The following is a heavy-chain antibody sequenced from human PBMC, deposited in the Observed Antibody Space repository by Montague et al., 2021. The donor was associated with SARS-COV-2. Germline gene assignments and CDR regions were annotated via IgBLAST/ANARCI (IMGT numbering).Heavy chain of an antibody. D-gene: IGHD3-3*01. Sequence: SETLSLTCAVYGGSFSTYYWAWIRQSPGKGLEWIGNIDHGGNTDXNPSRKSRVSISVDTSSSQFSLYLTSVTAADAAVYYCARDQTVLEWIWYGMDVWGPGTTVTVSS. J-gene: IGHJ6*02. V-gene: IGHV4-34*01. CDR3: ARDQTVLEWIWYGMDV. CDR2: IDHGGNT. CDR1: GGSFSTYY.